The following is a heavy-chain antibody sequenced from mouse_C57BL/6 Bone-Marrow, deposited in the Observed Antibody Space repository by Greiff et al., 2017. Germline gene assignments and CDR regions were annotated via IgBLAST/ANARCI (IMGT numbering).Heavy chain of an antibody. CDR1: GFSLTSYA. V-gene: IGHV2-9-1*01. CDR2: IWTGGGT. J-gene: IGHJ4*01. CDR3: ARKGDYDYDVLYYYAMDY. Sequence: VKLVESGPGLVAPSQSLSITCTVSGFSLTSYAISWVRQPPGKGLEWLGVIWTGGGTNYNSALNSRLSISKDNSKSQVFLKMNSLRTDDTARYYCARKGDYDYDVLYYYAMDYWGQGTSVTVSS. D-gene: IGHD2-4*01.